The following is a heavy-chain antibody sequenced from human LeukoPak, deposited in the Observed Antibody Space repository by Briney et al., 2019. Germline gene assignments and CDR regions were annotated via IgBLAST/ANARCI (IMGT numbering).Heavy chain of an antibody. CDR3: ATSRVFDY. CDR2: INSKGDNI. CDR1: GFTFSDYF. J-gene: IGHJ4*02. V-gene: IGHV3-11*04. Sequence: KSGGSLRLSCVGSGFTFSDYFMSWIRQVPGKEPEWLSYINSKGDNILYRDSVKGRFTISGDNAENSLYLQMNSLKAEDTAVYYCATSRVFDYWGQGALVIVSS.